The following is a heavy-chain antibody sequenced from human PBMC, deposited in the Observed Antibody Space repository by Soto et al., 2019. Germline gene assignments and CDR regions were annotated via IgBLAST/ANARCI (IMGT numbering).Heavy chain of an antibody. J-gene: IGHJ4*02. Sequence: GGSLRLSCAASGFSFNNYNMNWVRQVPGKGLEWVSSITNSGGNTYYADSVKGRFTISRDNSKNTLYLQMDSLRAEDTAVYYSAYSSTPLDYWGQGTLVTVSS. V-gene: IGHV3-23*01. CDR2: ITNSGGNT. D-gene: IGHD6-13*01. CDR1: GFSFNNYN. CDR3: AYSSTPLDY.